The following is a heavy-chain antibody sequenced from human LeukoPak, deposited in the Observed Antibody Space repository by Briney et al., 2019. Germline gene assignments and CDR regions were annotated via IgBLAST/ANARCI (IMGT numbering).Heavy chain of an antibody. J-gene: IGHJ4*02. Sequence: ASVKVSCKASGYTFTSYYMHWVRQAPGRGLEWMGIINPSGGSTSYAQKFQGRVTMTRDTSTSTVYMELSSLRSEDTAVYYCARGGYDILTGYYPFDYWGQGTLVTVSS. CDR1: GYTFTSYY. CDR3: ARGGYDILTGYYPFDY. V-gene: IGHV1-46*01. D-gene: IGHD3-9*01. CDR2: INPSGGST.